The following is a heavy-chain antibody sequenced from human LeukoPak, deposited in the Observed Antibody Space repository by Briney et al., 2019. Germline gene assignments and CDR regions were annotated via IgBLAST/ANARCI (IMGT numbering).Heavy chain of an antibody. V-gene: IGHV1-18*01. CDR2: ISAYNGNT. D-gene: IGHD3-22*01. CDR1: GYTFTSYG. J-gene: IGHJ4*02. Sequence: GASVKVSCKASGYTFTSYGISWVRQAPGQGLEWMGWISAYNGNTNYAQKLQGRVTMTTDTSTSTAYMELRSLRSDDTAVYYCARARYYYDSSGYGYWGQGTLVTVSS. CDR3: ARARYYYDSSGYGY.